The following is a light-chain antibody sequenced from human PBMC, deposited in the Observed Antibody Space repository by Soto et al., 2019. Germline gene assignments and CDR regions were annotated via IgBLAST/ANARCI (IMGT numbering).Light chain of an antibody. J-gene: IGKJ5*01. CDR2: GAS. Sequence: IQVTRCRCSVPPSPGDRVTITLRASQDIAGYLAWYQHKPGRTPELLIHGASRLQSGVPARFSGSGSGTDFTLSINSLQPEDFATYYCQQAYSFPITFGQGTRLEIK. V-gene: IGKV1D-12*01. CDR3: QQAYSFPIT. CDR1: QDIAGY.